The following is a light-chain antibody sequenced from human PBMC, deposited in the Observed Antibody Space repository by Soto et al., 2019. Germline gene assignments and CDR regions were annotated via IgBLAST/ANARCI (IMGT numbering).Light chain of an antibody. J-gene: IGKJ4*01. CDR3: HQYKNRTRAT. CDR1: QSVSSSY. CDR2: GAS. Sequence: EIVLTQSPATLSVSPGERATLSCRASQSVSSSYLGWYQQKPGQAPRLLIYGASSTATGCPARFSGSGSGTELNLTISSRQPQDYGVSYYHQYKNRTRATFGRGTKVDIK. V-gene: IGKV3-15*01.